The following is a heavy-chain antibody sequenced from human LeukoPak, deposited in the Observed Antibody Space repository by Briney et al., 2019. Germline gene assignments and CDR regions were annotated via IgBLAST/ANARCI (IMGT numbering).Heavy chain of an antibody. CDR2: INHSGST. CDR1: GGSFSGYY. Sequence: SETLSLTCVVYGGSFSGYYWSWIRQPPGKGLEWIGEINHSGSTNYNPSLKSRVTISVDTSKNQFSLKLSSVTAADTAVYYCARGMFDYWGQGTLVTVSS. V-gene: IGHV4-34*01. J-gene: IGHJ4*02. CDR3: ARGMFDY.